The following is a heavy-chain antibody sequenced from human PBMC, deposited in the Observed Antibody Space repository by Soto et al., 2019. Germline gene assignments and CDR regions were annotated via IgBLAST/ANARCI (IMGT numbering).Heavy chain of an antibody. D-gene: IGHD2-2*01. Sequence: EVQLLESGGGLVQPGGSLRLSCTASGFTFSTYAMSWVRQAPGKGLEWVSTISDSGSTYYADSVKGRFTISRDNSKYTLYLEMNSLRAEDTAVYYCAKDKGGRYCSSTSCLYSFDYWGQGTLVTVSS. V-gene: IGHV3-23*01. CDR2: ISDSGST. CDR3: AKDKGGRYCSSTSCLYSFDY. J-gene: IGHJ4*02. CDR1: GFTFSTYA.